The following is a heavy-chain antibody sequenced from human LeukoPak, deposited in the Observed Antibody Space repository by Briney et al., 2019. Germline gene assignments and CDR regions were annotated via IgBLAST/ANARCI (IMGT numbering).Heavy chain of an antibody. D-gene: IGHD3-3*01. CDR1: GFTVSSNS. J-gene: IGHJ4*02. Sequence: GGSLRLSCTVSGFTVSSNSMSWVRQAPGKGLEWVSFIFSSTHYSDSVKGRFTISRDNSKNTPYLQMNSLRAEDTAVYYCARDHITTAVAIDYWSQGTLVTVSS. V-gene: IGHV3-53*01. CDR2: IFSST. CDR3: ARDHITTAVAIDY.